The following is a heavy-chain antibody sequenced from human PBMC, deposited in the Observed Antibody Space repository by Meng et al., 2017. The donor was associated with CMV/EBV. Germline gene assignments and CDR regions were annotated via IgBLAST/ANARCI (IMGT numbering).Heavy chain of an antibody. CDR1: GFTFSSYA. J-gene: IGHJ4*02. CDR3: AKSYYDFWSGTLGY. D-gene: IGHD3-3*01. CDR2: IYSGVSST. Sequence: GESLKISCAASGFTFSSYAMSWVRQAPGKGLEWVSVIYSGVSSTYYADSVKGRFTISRDNSKNTLYLQMNSLRAEDTAVYYCAKSYYDFWSGTLGYWGQGTLVTVSS. V-gene: IGHV3-23*03.